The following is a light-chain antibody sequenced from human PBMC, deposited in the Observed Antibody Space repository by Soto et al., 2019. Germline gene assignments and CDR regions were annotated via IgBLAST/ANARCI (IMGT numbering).Light chain of an antibody. CDR2: GNS. V-gene: IGLV1-40*01. J-gene: IGLJ3*02. CDR3: QSYVARRSGCV. CDR1: TSDIGTGND. Sequence: QSVLTQPPSVSGAPGQRVTISCTGYTSDIGTGNDVHWYLQLPGTAAKLLISGNSNRPSGVPDRFSGSKSGTSASLAITGLQAEYESDYYCQSYVARRSGCVFGRGTKLTVL.